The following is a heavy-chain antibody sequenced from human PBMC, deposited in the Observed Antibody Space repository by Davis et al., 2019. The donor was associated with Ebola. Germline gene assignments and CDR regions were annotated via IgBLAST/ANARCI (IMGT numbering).Heavy chain of an antibody. J-gene: IGHJ4*02. CDR2: IRSKGYGGTT. V-gene: IGHV3-49*03. CDR1: GFTFGDYA. CDR3: TRENIVLMVYVDY. D-gene: IGHD2-8*01. Sequence: GESLKISCTASGFTFGDYAMSWFRQAPGKGLEWVGFIRSKGYGGTTEYAASVKGRFTISRDDSKSIAYLQMNSLKTEDTAVYYCTRENIVLMVYVDYWGQGTLVTVSS.